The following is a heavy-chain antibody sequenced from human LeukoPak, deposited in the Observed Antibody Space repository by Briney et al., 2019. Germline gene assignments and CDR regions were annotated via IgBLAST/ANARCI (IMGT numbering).Heavy chain of an antibody. J-gene: IGHJ4*02. CDR2: IKQDGGEK. V-gene: IGHV3-7*03. D-gene: IGHD3-3*01. CDR1: GFTFSNFW. CDR3: AKVGGAIFGVVIRGYFDY. Sequence: GGSLRLSCAASGFTFSNFWMSWVRQAPGKGLEWVANIKQDGGEKYYVDSVKARFTISRDNSKNTLYLQMNSLRAEDTAVYYCAKVGGAIFGVVIRGYFDYWGQGTLVTVSS.